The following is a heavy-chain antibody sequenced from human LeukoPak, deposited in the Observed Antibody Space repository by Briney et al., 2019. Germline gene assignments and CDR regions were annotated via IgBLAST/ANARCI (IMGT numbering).Heavy chain of an antibody. Sequence: PSETLTLTCAVYGGSFSGYYWNWIRQPPGKGLEWIGEINNSGSTNYNPSLKTRVTISLDTSKNQFSLKLSSVTAADTAVYYCARGTPLLWPSVGMDAWGQGTTVTVSS. CDR1: GGSFSGYY. CDR2: INNSGST. CDR3: ARGTPLLWPSVGMDA. V-gene: IGHV4-34*01. D-gene: IGHD3-10*01. J-gene: IGHJ6*02.